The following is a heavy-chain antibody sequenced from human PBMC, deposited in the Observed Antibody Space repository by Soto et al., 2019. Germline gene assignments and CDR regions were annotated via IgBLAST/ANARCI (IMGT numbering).Heavy chain of an antibody. Sequence: ASVKVSCKTSGYTFNTYGINWVRQAPGQGLELMGWISAYDGKTTYAEKFQGRVTLTTDTSTSTAYMELRSLRADDTAVYYCVREGSRGSGWYMNNWFESWGQGTLVTVSS. CDR3: VREGSRGSGWYMNNWFES. CDR1: GYTFNTYG. D-gene: IGHD6-13*01. V-gene: IGHV1-18*01. CDR2: ISAYDGKT. J-gene: IGHJ5*01.